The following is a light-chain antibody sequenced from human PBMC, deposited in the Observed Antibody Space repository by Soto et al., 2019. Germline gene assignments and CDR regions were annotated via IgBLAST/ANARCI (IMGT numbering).Light chain of an antibody. Sequence: DIVMTQSPATLSVSPGERATLSCRASQSVSSNLAWYQQKPGQAPRRLLSGAFTRATGIPARLSGRGSGTEFTLTISSLRSEDFAVYYCQQYDNWPITFGQGTRWRL. CDR2: GAF. CDR3: QQYDNWPIT. J-gene: IGKJ5*01. V-gene: IGKV3-15*01. CDR1: QSVSSN.